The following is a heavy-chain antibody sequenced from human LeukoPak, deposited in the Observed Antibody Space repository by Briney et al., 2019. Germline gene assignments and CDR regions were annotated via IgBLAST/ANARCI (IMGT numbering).Heavy chain of an antibody. Sequence: GGSLRLSCAASGFTFSSYAMSWVRHAPGKGLEWVSAISGTGVNTYYADSVKGRYTISRDNSKNTLSLQMNSLRAEDTAGNYWAKGGLGYYDSSGSWNWGQGTLVTVSS. D-gene: IGHD3-22*01. J-gene: IGHJ4*02. CDR3: AKGGLGYYDSSGSWN. CDR2: ISGTGVNT. CDR1: GFTFSSYA. V-gene: IGHV3-23*01.